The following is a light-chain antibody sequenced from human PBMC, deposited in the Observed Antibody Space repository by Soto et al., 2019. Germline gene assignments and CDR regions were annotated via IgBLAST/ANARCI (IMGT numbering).Light chain of an antibody. CDR1: QGIGNY. V-gene: IGKV1-27*01. CDR3: QKYDTVPWT. CDR2: GAS. J-gene: IGKJ1*01. Sequence: DIQMTQSPSSLPASVGDRVTITCRASQGIGNYLVWYQQKPGKVPKLLIYGASILQSRVPSRFSGSGSGTYFSLTISSLQPEDAATYYCQKYDTVPWTFGQGTKVEIK.